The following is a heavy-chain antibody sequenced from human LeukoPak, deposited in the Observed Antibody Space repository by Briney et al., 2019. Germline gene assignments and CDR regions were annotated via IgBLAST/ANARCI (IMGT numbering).Heavy chain of an antibody. D-gene: IGHD2-15*01. CDR1: GYSFTSYW. Sequence: GESLKISCKGSGYSFTSYWISWVRQMPGKGLEWMGRIEPSDSYTNYSPSFQGHVTISADKSISTAYLQWSSLKASDTAMYYCARQSPGYCSGGSCRSFDYWGQGTLVTVSS. CDR3: ARQSPGYCSGGSCRSFDY. V-gene: IGHV5-10-1*01. CDR2: IEPSDSYT. J-gene: IGHJ4*02.